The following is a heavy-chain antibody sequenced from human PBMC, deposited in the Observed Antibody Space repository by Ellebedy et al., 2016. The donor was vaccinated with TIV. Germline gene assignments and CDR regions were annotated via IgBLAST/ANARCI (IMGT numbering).Heavy chain of an antibody. CDR2: IDPTDSYT. CDR3: SRHRGYGMDV. V-gene: IGHV5-10-1*01. Sequence: SCKASGYSFSTYWITWVRQMPGKGLEWMGKIDPTDSYTNYSPSFQGLVTISADESASTAYLQWPSLKASDSATYYCSRHRGYGMDVWGQGTTVTVSS. D-gene: IGHD3-10*01. CDR1: GYSFSTYW. J-gene: IGHJ6*02.